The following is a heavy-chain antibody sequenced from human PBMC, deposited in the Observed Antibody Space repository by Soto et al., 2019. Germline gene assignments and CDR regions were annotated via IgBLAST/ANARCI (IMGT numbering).Heavy chain of an antibody. Sequence: QVQLVQSGAEVKKPGSSVKVSCKASGGTFSSYAISWVRQAPGQGLEWMGGIIPYFGTANYAQKFQGRVTITADESTSAAYMELSSLGSEDTAVYYCAIDLGRLVHALDYYCMDVWGQGTTGTVSS. CDR1: GGTFSSYA. CDR2: IIPYFGTA. V-gene: IGHV1-69*01. CDR3: AIDLGRLVHALDYYCMDV. D-gene: IGHD6-13*01. J-gene: IGHJ6*02.